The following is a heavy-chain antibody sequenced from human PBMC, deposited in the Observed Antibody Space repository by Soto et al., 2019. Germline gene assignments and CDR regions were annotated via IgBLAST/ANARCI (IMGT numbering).Heavy chain of an antibody. D-gene: IGHD2-15*01. Sequence: QVQLQESGPGLVKPSETLSLTCTVSGGSMSNYYWSWIRQSPGKGLEWIGYAYYSGSTNYNPSLKSGVTISVDTSKNEFSLKLSSVTAADTAEYYCTRGTSMVGSDSWGQGTLVTVSS. J-gene: IGHJ4*02. CDR2: AYYSGST. V-gene: IGHV4-59*01. CDR3: TRGTSMVGSDS. CDR1: GGSMSNYY.